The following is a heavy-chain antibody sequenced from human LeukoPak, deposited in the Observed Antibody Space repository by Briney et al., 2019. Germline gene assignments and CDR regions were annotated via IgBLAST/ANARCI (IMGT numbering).Heavy chain of an antibody. J-gene: IGHJ4*02. CDR1: GDSVSSISVT. V-gene: IGHV6-1*01. CDR2: TYYRSKWSN. CDR3: VRVKGGIFEF. D-gene: IGHD1-26*01. Sequence: SQTLSLTCAINGDSVSSISVTWNWIRQSPSRGLEWLGRTYYRSKWSNDYALSVKSRITIYPDTSKNDFSLQLSSVTPDDTAMYYCVRVKGGIFEFWGQGTPVTVSS.